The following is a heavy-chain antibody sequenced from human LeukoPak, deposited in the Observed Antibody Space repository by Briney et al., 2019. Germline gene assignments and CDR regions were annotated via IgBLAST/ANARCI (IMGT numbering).Heavy chain of an antibody. CDR1: GFTFSTYG. D-gene: IGHD3-22*01. V-gene: IGHV3-48*04. J-gene: IGHJ4*02. CDR2: ISSNGNT. Sequence: GGSLRLSCAASGFTFSTYGMYWVRQAPGKGLEYVSSISSNGNTYYANSVKGRFTISRDNAKNSLYLQMNSLRAEDTAVYYCARVSPYDSSGGDDYWGQGTLVTVSS. CDR3: ARVSPYDSSGGDDY.